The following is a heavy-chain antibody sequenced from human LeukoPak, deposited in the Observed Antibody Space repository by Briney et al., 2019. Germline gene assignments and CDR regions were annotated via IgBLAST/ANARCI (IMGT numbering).Heavy chain of an antibody. D-gene: IGHD3-10*01. CDR3: AKDAGGVWFGELSNYMDV. V-gene: IGHV3-43*01. CDR1: GFTFDDYT. J-gene: IGHJ6*03. CDR2: ISWDGGST. Sequence: GGSLRLSCAASGFTFDDYTMHWVRQAPGKGLEWVSLISWDGGSTYYADSVKGRFTISRDNSKNSLYLQMNSLRTEDTALYYCAKDAGGVWFGELSNYMDVWGKGTTVTVSS.